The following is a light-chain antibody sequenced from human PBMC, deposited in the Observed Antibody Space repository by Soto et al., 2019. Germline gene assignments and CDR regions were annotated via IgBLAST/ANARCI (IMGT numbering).Light chain of an antibody. CDR1: QSIRNY. CDR3: QHHNSYSQT. J-gene: IGKJ1*01. Sequence: DIQMTQSPPTLSASVGDRVTITCRASQSIRNYLAWYQQMPGKAPKLLIYGAYNLQSGVPSRFSGSGSGTEFTLTIISLQPDDFATYFCQHHNSYSQTFGQGTKV. CDR2: GAY. V-gene: IGKV1-5*01.